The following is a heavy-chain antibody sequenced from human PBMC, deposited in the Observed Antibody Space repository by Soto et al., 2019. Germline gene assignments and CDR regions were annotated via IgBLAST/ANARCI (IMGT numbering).Heavy chain of an antibody. D-gene: IGHD6-19*01. CDR1: GFTLSSYG. Sequence: QIQLVESGGGVVQPGASQRLSCAASGFTLSSYGMHWVRQAPGKGLEWVAVISYNGNTQYYADSVRGRFTISRDNPKSILYLQMNSLGAEVTAVYYCAKDRGHLAVAVITGGGDFDNWSQGTMVTASS. CDR2: ISYNGNTQ. CDR3: AKDRGHLAVAVITGGGDFDN. V-gene: IGHV3-30*18. J-gene: IGHJ3*02.